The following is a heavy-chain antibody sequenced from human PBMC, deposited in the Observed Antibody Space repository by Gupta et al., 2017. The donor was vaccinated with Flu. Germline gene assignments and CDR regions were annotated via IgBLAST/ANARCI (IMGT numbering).Heavy chain of an antibody. J-gene: IGHJ4*02. CDR2: INPSSGGT. CDR3: ARVAYCSTTSCFQPFDH. Sequence: PGQGLAWMGRINPSSGGTKYAQKFQGRVPLTRDTSISTAYMELTRLTSDDTAVYFCARVAYCSTTSCFQPFDHWGQGTLVTVSS. V-gene: IGHV1-2*06. D-gene: IGHD2-2*01.